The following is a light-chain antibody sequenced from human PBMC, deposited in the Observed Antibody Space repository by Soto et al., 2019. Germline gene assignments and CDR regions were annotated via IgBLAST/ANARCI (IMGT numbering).Light chain of an antibody. J-gene: IGKJ2*03. V-gene: IGKV1-5*01. CDR3: QQYKSFLYS. CDR1: QSISSW. Sequence: DIQMTQSPSTLSASVGDRVTITCRAIQSISSWLAWYQQKPGKAPKLLIYDASTLESGVPSRFSGGGSGTEFTLTISSLQPDDSATYYCQQYKSFLYSFGQGTK. CDR2: DAS.